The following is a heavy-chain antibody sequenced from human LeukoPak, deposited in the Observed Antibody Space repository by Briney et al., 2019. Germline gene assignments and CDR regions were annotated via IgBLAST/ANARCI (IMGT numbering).Heavy chain of an antibody. Sequence: GGSLRLSCAASGFTFSSYAMSWVRQAPGEGLEWVSAMSGSGGSTYYADSVKGRFTISRDNSKNALYLQMNSLRAEDTAVYYCAKVGYGDYRGAFDIWGQGTMVTVSS. CDR2: MSGSGGST. D-gene: IGHD4-17*01. CDR1: GFTFSSYA. V-gene: IGHV3-23*01. J-gene: IGHJ3*02. CDR3: AKVGYGDYRGAFDI.